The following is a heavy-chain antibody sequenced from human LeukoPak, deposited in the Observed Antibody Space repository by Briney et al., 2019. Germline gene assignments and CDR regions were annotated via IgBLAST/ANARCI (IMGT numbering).Heavy chain of an antibody. D-gene: IGHD3-10*01. V-gene: IGHV4-59*01. CDR3: ARGQRSDAGWGLYYYYYYIDV. CDR2: IYYSGST. J-gene: IGHJ6*03. Sequence: PSETLSLTCTVSGGSISSYYWSWIRQPPGKGLEWIGYIYYSGSTNYNPSLKSRVTISVDTSKNQFSLKLSSATAADTAVYYRARGQRSDAGWGLYYYYYYIDVWGKGTTVTVSS. CDR1: GGSISSYY.